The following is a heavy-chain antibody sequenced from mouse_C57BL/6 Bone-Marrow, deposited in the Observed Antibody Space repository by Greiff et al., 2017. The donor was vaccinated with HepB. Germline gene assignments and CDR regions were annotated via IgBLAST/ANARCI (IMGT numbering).Heavy chain of an antibody. J-gene: IGHJ3*01. CDR1: GFTFSSYA. V-gene: IGHV5-9-1*02. CDR3: TREPWDWFAY. CDR2: ISSGGDYI. Sequence: EVQRVESGEGLVKPGGSLKLSCAASGFTFSSYAMSWVRQTPEKRLEWVAYISSGGDYIYYADTVKGRFTISRDNARNTLYLQMSSLKSEDTAMYYCTREPWDWFAYWGQGTLVTVAA. D-gene: IGHD4-1*01.